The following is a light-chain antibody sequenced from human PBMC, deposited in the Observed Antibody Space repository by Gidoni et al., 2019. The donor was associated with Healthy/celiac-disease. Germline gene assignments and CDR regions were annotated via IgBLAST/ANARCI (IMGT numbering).Light chain of an antibody. CDR2: GNS. J-gene: IGLJ2*01. V-gene: IGLV1-40*01. Sequence: SVLTPPPSASGAPGPRVTISCTGSSSNIGAGYDVHWYQQLPGTAPKLLIYGNSNRPSGVPDRFSGSKSGTSASLAITGLQAEDEADYYCQSYDSSLSAVVFGGGTKLTVL. CDR3: QSYDSSLSAVV. CDR1: SSNIGAGYD.